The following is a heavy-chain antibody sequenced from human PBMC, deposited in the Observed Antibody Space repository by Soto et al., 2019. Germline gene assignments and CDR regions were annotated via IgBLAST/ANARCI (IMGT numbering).Heavy chain of an antibody. CDR1: GFTFSNAW. Sequence: ESGGGLVKPGGSLRLSCAASGFTFSNAWMSWVRQAPGKGLEWVGRIKSKTDGGTTDYAAPVKGRFTISRDDSKNTLYLQMNSLKTEDTAVYYCTTDRCTNGVCYSYDYWGQGTLVTVSS. V-gene: IGHV3-15*01. J-gene: IGHJ4*02. CDR3: TTDRCTNGVCYSYDY. CDR2: IKSKTDGGTT. D-gene: IGHD2-8*01.